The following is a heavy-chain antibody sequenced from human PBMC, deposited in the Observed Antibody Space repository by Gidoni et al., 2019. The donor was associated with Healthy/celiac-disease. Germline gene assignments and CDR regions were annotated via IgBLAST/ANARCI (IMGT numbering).Heavy chain of an antibody. J-gene: IGHJ3*02. V-gene: IGHV4-34*01. D-gene: IGHD3-22*01. CDR2: INHSGST. CDR1: GGSFSGYY. CDR3: ARGDPSITMIVGDI. Sequence: QVQLQQWGAGLLKPSETLSLTCAVYGGSFSGYYWSWIRQPPGKGLEWIGEINHSGSTNYNPSLKSRVTISVDTSKNQFSLKLSSVTAADTAVYYCARGDPSITMIVGDIWGQGTMVTVSS.